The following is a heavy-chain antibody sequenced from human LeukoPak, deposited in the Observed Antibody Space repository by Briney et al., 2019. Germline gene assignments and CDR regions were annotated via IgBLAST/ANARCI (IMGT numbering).Heavy chain of an antibody. CDR2: MSAYNGKT. V-gene: IGHV1-18*01. D-gene: IGHD5-18*01. Sequence: GASVKVSCKASGYSFTSYGFNWVRQAPGQGLEWMGWMSAYNGKTNYAHSLQGRVTVTADTSTSTAYMELRSLRSEDTAVYYCARGMGYSYGHPQGAFDIWGQGQWSPSLQ. CDR1: GYSFTSYG. J-gene: IGHJ3*02. CDR3: ARGMGYSYGHPQGAFDI.